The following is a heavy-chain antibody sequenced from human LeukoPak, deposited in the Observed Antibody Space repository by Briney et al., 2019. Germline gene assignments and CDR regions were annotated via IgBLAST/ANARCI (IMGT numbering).Heavy chain of an antibody. CDR1: GFTFSDYY. D-gene: IGHD6-19*01. CDR2: ISSSGSTI. CDR3: ASGQWLPSDAFDV. J-gene: IGHJ3*01. Sequence: GGSLRLSCAASGFTFSDYYMSWIRQAPGKGLEWVSYISSSGSTIYYADSVKGRFTISRDNAKNSLYLQMNGLRAEDTAVYYCASGQWLPSDAFDVWGQGTMVTVSS. V-gene: IGHV3-11*04.